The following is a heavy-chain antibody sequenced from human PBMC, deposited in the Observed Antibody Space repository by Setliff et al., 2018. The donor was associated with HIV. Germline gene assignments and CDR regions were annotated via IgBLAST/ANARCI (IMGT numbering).Heavy chain of an antibody. CDR1: GGSISSGPYF. J-gene: IGHJ6*03. D-gene: IGHD2-15*01. V-gene: IGHV4-61*09. Sequence: SETLSLTCTVSGGSISSGPYFWSWIRQPAGKAVEWMEHIYTSGATKYNPSLKSRVTISRDTSKNQFSLKLTSVTAADTAVFFCARAKGYDYYMDVWGIGTTVTVSS. CDR3: ARAKGYDYYMDV. CDR2: IYTSGAT.